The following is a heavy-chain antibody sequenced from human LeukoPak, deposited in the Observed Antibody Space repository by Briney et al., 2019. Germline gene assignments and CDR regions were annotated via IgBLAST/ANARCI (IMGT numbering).Heavy chain of an antibody. Sequence: ASVKVSCKGSGYSFTSYWIGWVRQMPGKGLEWMGIIYPGDSDTRYSPSFQGQVTISADKSISTAYLQWSSLKASDTAMYYCARRGSSNHYYYYYMDVWGKGTTVTVSS. J-gene: IGHJ6*03. CDR1: GYSFTSYW. CDR2: IYPGDSDT. V-gene: IGHV5-51*01. CDR3: ARRGSSNHYYYYYMDV. D-gene: IGHD3-16*01.